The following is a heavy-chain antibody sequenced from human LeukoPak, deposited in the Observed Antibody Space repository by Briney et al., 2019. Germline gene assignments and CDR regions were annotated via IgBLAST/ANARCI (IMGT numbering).Heavy chain of an antibody. CDR1: GFSFYNYA. CDR3: AKGAYDYIEIAYFDY. Sequence: GGSLRLSCVASGFSFYNYAMNWVRQAPGKGLEWVSLIIGSSGSTFYADSVKGRFTISRDKSKNTLYLQMNSLRAEDTAVSYCAKGAYDYIEIAYFDYWGQGSLVTVSS. D-gene: IGHD5-12*01. CDR2: IIGSSGST. V-gene: IGHV3-23*01. J-gene: IGHJ4*02.